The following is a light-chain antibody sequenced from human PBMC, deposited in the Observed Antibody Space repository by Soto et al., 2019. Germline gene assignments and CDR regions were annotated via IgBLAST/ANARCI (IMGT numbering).Light chain of an antibody. Sequence: QSVLTQPPSASGTPGQRVTISCSGSSSNIVSNYVYWYQQFPGTAPKLLIYRNNQRPSGVPERFSGSKSGTSASLAISGLRSEDEADYYCAAWDDNLSGVVFGGGTKLTVL. CDR2: RNN. CDR3: AAWDDNLSGVV. V-gene: IGLV1-47*01. J-gene: IGLJ2*01. CDR1: SSNIVSNY.